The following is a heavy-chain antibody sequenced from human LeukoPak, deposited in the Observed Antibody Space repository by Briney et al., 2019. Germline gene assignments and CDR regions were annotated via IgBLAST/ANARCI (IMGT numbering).Heavy chain of an antibody. J-gene: IGHJ4*02. D-gene: IGHD3-10*01. CDR1: GYTFTSYG. V-gene: IGHV1-18*01. Sequence: ALVKVSCKASGYTFTSYGISWVRQAPGQGLEWMGWISAYNGNTNYAQKLQGRVTMTTDTSTSTAYMELRSLRSDDTAVYYCARDHVLLWFGGPSWSRYFDYWGQGTLVTVSS. CDR3: ARDHVLLWFGGPSWSRYFDY. CDR2: ISAYNGNT.